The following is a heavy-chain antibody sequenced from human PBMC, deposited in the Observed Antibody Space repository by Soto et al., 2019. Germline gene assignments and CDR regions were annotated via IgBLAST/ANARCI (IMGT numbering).Heavy chain of an antibody. CDR1: GFTFSSYS. J-gene: IGHJ4*02. V-gene: IGHV3-21*01. D-gene: IGHD3-22*01. CDR2: ITITGTYI. CDR3: ARDSSGSYYFDH. Sequence: EVQLVESGGGLVKPGGSLRLSCAASGFTFSSYSMNWVRQAPGKGLEWVSSITITGTYIYYADSVEGRFTISRDNAKKSLYLQMNSLRAEDTAVYYCARDSSGSYYFDHWGQGTLVTVSS.